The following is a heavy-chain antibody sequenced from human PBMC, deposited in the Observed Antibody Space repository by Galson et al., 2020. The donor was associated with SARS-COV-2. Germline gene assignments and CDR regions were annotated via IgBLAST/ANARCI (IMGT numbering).Heavy chain of an antibody. CDR2: IWPGDSDA. Sequence: GESLKISCQGSDDTFTNYWIAWVRQMPGKGLEWMGTIWPGDSDARYSPSFQGHITISVDKSITTAYLQWSSLKASDTAMYYCARAPDGMDVWGQGTTVTVSS. CDR3: ARAPDGMDV. V-gene: IGHV5-51*01. CDR1: DDTFTNYW. J-gene: IGHJ6*02.